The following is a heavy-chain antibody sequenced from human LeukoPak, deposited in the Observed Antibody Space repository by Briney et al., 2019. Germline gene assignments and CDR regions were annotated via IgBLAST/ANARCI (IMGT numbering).Heavy chain of an antibody. CDR2: IYTSGST. J-gene: IGHJ6*03. D-gene: IGHD3-9*01. CDR3: ARESTEYSDILTGTNYYYSTDV. Sequence: SETLSLTCTVSGGSISSYYWSWIRQPAGKGLEWIGRIYTSGSTNYNPSLKSRVTMSVDTSKNQCSLKLSSVTAADTAVYYCARESTEYSDILTGTNYYYSTDVWGKGTTVTVSS. CDR1: GGSISSYY. V-gene: IGHV4-4*07.